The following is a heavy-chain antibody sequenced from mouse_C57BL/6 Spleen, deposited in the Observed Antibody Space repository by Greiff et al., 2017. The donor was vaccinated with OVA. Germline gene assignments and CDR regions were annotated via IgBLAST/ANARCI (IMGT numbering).Heavy chain of an antibody. CDR2: INPSNGGT. V-gene: IGHV1-53*01. D-gene: IGHD3-1*01. CDR1: GYTFTSYW. CDR3: ARWHSSGHYYAMDY. J-gene: IGHJ4*01. Sequence: QVQLQQPGTELVKPGASVKLSCKASGYTFTSYWMHWVKQRPGQGLEWIGNINPSNGGTNYNEKFKSKATLPVAKSSSTAYMQLSSLTSEDSAVYYCARWHSSGHYYAMDYWGQGTSVTVSS.